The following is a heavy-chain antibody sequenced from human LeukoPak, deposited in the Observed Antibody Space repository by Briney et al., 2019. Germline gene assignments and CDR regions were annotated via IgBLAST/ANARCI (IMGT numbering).Heavy chain of an antibody. CDR1: GYTFTGYY. J-gene: IGHJ6*03. CDR2: INPNSGGT. V-gene: IGHV1-2*02. CDR3: ARELELRYYYYMDV. Sequence: ASVKVSCKAFGYTFTGYYMHWVRQAPGQGLEWMGWINPNSGGTNYAQKFQGRVTMTRDTSISTAYMELSRLRSDDTAVYYCARELELRYYYYMDVWGKGTTVTVSS. D-gene: IGHD1-7*01.